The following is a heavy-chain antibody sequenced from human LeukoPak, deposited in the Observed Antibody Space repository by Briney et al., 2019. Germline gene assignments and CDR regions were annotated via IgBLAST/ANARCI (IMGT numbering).Heavy chain of an antibody. CDR2: ISAYNGNT. Sequence: ASVKVSCKASGYTFTNYGISWVRQAPGQGLEWMGWISAYNGNTNYAKKFQGRVTMTTDTSTSTAYMELRSLRSGDTAVYYCAREVTVWLALDYWGQGTLVTVSS. CDR3: AREVTVWLALDY. CDR1: GYTFTNYG. J-gene: IGHJ4*02. D-gene: IGHD6-19*01. V-gene: IGHV1-18*01.